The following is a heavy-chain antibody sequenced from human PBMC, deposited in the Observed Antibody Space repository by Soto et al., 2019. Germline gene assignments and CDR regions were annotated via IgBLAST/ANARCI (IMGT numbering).Heavy chain of an antibody. Sequence: QVQLQESGPGLVKPSETLSLTCTVSGGSISSYYWSWIRQPPGKGLEWIGYIYYSGSTNYNPSLRSRVTISVDTSKNQFSLKLSSVSAADTAVYYCARVGTASFDYWGQGTLVTVSS. J-gene: IGHJ4*02. CDR3: ARVGTASFDY. D-gene: IGHD5-18*01. CDR2: IYYSGST. V-gene: IGHV4-59*01. CDR1: GGSISSYY.